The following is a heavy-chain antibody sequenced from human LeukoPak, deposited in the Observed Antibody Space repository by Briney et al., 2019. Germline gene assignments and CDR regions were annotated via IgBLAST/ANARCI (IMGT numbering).Heavy chain of an antibody. CDR3: VNSVFDY. J-gene: IGHJ4*02. CDR2: ISGAGDST. V-gene: IGHV3-64D*09. CDR1: GFTFSSYA. Sequence: PGGSPRLSCSASGFTFSSYAIHWVRQAPGKRLEYVSAISGAGDSTYYAGSVKGRFTISGDNSKNTLYLQMSSLRPEDTAVYYCVNSVFDYWGQGTVLTGST.